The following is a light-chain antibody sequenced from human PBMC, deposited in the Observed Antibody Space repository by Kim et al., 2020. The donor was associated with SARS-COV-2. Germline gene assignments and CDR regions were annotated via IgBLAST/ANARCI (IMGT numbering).Light chain of an antibody. CDR2: GAS. V-gene: IGKV3-20*01. Sequence: SLSTGERATLSCRASQSISSSYLAWYQQKPGQAPRLLIYGASSRATGIPDRFSGSGSGTDFTLTISRLEPEDFAVYYCQQYDGSVFGGGTKVDIK. CDR1: QSISSSY. CDR3: QQYDGSV. J-gene: IGKJ4*01.